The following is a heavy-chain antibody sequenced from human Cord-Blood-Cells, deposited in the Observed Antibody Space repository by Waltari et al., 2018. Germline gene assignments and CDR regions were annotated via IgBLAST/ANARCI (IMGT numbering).Heavy chain of an antibody. CDR1: GYTFTSYA. CDR2: INAGNGNT. Sequence: QVQLVQSGAEVKKPGASVKVSCKASGYTFTSYAMHWVRQAPGQRLEWMGWINAGNGNTKYSQKFQGRGTITRETSTSTAYMELSSLRSEDTAVYYCARGLHLGELSLYFDYWGQGTLVTVSS. J-gene: IGHJ4*02. D-gene: IGHD3-16*02. V-gene: IGHV1-3*01. CDR3: ARGLHLGELSLYFDY.